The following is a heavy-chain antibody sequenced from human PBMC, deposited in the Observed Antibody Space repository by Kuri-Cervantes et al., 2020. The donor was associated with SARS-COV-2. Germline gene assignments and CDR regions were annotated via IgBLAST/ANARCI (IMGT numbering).Heavy chain of an antibody. CDR1: GYTFTGYY. D-gene: IGHD3-22*01. J-gene: IGHJ6*03. CDR3: ARVRYYYDRSGSHRYMDV. CDR2: INPNSGGT. Sequence: ASVKVSCKASGYTFTGYYMHWVRQAPGQGLEWMGWINPNSGGTNYAQKFQGWVTMTRDTSISTVYMELNSLRAEDTAVYYCARVRYYYDRSGSHRYMDVWGKGTTVTVSS. V-gene: IGHV1-2*04.